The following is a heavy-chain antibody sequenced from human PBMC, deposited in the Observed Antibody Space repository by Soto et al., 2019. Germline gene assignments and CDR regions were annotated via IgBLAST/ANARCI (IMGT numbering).Heavy chain of an antibody. V-gene: IGHV3-21*01. J-gene: IGHJ6*02. CDR2: ISSSSSYI. Sequence: GGSLRLSCAASGFTFSSYSMNWVRQAPGKGLEWVSSISSSSSYIYYADSVKGRFTISRDNAKNSLYLQMNSLRAEDTAVYYCARDREEYYDSRAPRGDYYYGMDVWGQGTTVTVSS. CDR1: GFTFSSYS. D-gene: IGHD3-22*01. CDR3: ARDREEYYDSRAPRGDYYYGMDV.